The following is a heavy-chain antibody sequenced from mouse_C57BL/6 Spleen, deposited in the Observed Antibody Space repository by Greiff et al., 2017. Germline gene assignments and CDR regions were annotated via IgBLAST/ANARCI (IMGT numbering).Heavy chain of an antibody. Sequence: EVQLQQSGAELVRPGASVKLSCTASGFNIKDDYMHWVKQRPEQGLEWIGWIDPANGATAYASKFQGKATITADTSSNTAYLQLSSLTSDDTAGYDCTAHVPWLAYWGQGTLVTVSA. V-gene: IGHV14-4*01. CDR1: GFNIKDDY. CDR2: IDPANGAT. CDR3: TAHVPWLAY. D-gene: IGHD1-3*01. J-gene: IGHJ3*01.